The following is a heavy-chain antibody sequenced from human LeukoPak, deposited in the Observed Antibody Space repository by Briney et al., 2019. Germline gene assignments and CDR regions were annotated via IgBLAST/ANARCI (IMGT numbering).Heavy chain of an antibody. V-gene: IGHV4-59*01. Sequence: PSETLSLTCTVSGGSISSYYWSWIRQPPGKGLEWIGYIYYSGSTNYNPSLKSRVTISVDTSKNQFSLKLSSVTAADTAVYYCARALDDGGPNWFDPWGQGTLVTVSS. CDR2: IYYSGST. D-gene: IGHD4/OR15-4a*01. CDR1: GGSISSYY. J-gene: IGHJ5*02. CDR3: ARALDDGGPNWFDP.